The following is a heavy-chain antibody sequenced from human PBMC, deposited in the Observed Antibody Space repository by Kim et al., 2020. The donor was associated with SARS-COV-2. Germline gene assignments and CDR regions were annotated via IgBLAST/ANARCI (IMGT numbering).Heavy chain of an antibody. J-gene: IGHJ4*01. D-gene: IGHD3-9*01. V-gene: IGHV4-31*03. CDR3: ASTNDILTGYSYFDY. Sequence: SETLSLTCTVSGGSISSGGYYWSWIRQHPGKGLEWIGYIYYSGSTYYNPSLKSRVTISVDTSKNQFSLKLSSVTAADTAVYYCASTNDILTGYSYFDYWGHGTLVTVSS. CDR2: IYYSGST. CDR1: GGSISSGGYY.